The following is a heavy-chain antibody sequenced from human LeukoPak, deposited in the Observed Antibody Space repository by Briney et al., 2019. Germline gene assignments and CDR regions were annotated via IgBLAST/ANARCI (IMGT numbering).Heavy chain of an antibody. D-gene: IGHD2-2*01. CDR3: ARAGVVVPAARFDP. CDR1: GGSFSGYY. V-gene: IGHV4-34*01. Sequence: SETLSLTCAVYGGSFSGYYWSWIRQPPGKGLEWIGEINHSGSTNYNPSLKSRVTISVDTSKNQFSLKLSSVTAADTAVYYCARAGVVVPAARFDPWGQRTLVTVSS. J-gene: IGHJ5*02. CDR2: INHSGST.